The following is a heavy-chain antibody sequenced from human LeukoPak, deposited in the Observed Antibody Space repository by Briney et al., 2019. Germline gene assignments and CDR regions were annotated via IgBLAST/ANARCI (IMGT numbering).Heavy chain of an antibody. CDR3: ARDFMYSITCAGC. CDR1: GFTFSSYW. J-gene: IGHJ4*02. D-gene: IGHD6-13*01. CDR2: IKTDGSST. Sequence: GGSLRLSCAASGFTFSSYWMHWVRQVPGKGLMWVSRIKTDGSSTNYADSVKGRFTISRDNAKNTLYLQMNSLRVEDTAVYYCARDFMYSITCAGCWGQGTLVTVSS. V-gene: IGHV3-74*01.